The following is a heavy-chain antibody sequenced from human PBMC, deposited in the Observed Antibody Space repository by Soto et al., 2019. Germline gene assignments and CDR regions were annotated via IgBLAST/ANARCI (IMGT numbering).Heavy chain of an antibody. CDR2: IHYSGSV. V-gene: IGHV4-30-4*01. Sequence: QVQLQESGPGLVRPSQTLSLTCTVSGGSISYDHYHWTWIRQPPGKGLEWIGYIHYSGSVFYNPSLQSRLSMSVDTSKNLFSMKLSAATAADSAVYFCAREDDGGVRDYYGLDVWSQGTTVTVSS. CDR3: AREDDGGVRDYYGLDV. J-gene: IGHJ6*02. D-gene: IGHD2-8*02. CDR1: GGSISYDHYH.